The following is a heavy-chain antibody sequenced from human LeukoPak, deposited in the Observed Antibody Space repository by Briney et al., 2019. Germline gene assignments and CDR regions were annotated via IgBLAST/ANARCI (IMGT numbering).Heavy chain of an antibody. Sequence: GGSLRLSCAASGFTFTTNAMSWVRQAPGKGLEWVSAISGSGGRTYYADSVKGRFTISRDNSKNTLYLQMNSLRADDTAVYCAKSPPRYGSGWYEKFEKVSYYFDYWGQGTPVTVSS. D-gene: IGHD6-19*01. V-gene: IGHV3-23*01. J-gene: IGHJ4*02. CDR1: GFTFTTNA. CDR3: AKSPPRYGSGWYEKFEKVSYYFDY. CDR2: ISGSGGRT.